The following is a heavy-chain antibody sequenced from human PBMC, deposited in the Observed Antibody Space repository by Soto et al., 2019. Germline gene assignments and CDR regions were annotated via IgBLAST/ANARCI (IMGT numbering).Heavy chain of an antibody. V-gene: IGHV1-2*07. D-gene: IGHD1-26*01. CDR1: AYTLIGDH. Sequence: GAVKVSGNASAYTLIGDHMHWVRHAPGQGLEWMGWINPNSGGTNYARKFQGRVTMTRDTSITTAYMELSRLRSDDTLLHHSARDTSGSYLLAILGYWGQGTL. J-gene: IGHJ4*02. CDR3: ARDTSGSYLLAILGY. CDR2: INPNSGGT.